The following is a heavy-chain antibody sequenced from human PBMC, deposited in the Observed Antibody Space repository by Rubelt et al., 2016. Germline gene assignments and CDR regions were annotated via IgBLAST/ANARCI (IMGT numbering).Heavy chain of an antibody. CDR3: ARGLGFDFDY. D-gene: IGHD3-10*01. J-gene: IGHJ4*02. V-gene: IGHV3-48*02. Sequence: GGGLEWVSYISSSSSTIYYADSVKGRSTISRDNAKNSLYLQMNSLRDEDTAVYYCARGLGFDFDYWGQGTLVTVSS. CDR2: ISSSSSTI.